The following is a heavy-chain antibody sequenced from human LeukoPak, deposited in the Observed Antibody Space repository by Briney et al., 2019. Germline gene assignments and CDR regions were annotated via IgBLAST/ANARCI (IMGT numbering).Heavy chain of an antibody. CDR1: GFTFSSYG. CDR2: IRYDGSNK. Sequence: GGSLRLSCAASGFTFSSYGMHWVRQAPGKGLEWVAFIRYDGSNKYYADSVEGRFTISRDNSKNTLYLQMNSLRAEDTAVYYCAKDRSAYDFWSGYFDYWGQGTLVTVSS. D-gene: IGHD3-3*01. V-gene: IGHV3-30*02. CDR3: AKDRSAYDFWSGYFDY. J-gene: IGHJ4*02.